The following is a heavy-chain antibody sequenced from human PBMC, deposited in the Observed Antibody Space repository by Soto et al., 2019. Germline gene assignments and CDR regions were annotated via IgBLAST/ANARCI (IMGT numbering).Heavy chain of an antibody. V-gene: IGHV4-34*01. Sequence: QVQLQQWGAGLLKPSETLSLTCAVYGGSFSGYYWSWIRQPPGKGLEWIGEINHSGSTNYNPSLMCRVTISLETAKNQFSLKLSSVTAADTAVYYWARRERYYYYRDVSGKRTTVTVSS. J-gene: IGHJ6*03. CDR3: ARRERYYYYRDV. CDR2: INHSGST. CDR1: GGSFSGYY.